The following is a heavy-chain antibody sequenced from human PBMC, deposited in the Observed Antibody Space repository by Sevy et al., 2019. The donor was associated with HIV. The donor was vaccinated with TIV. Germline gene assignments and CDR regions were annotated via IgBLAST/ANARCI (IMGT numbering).Heavy chain of an antibody. V-gene: IGHV3-21*01. CDR3: ARANLDSGGSYDAFDI. CDR2: IGISSSYI. CDR1: GFTFITYT. D-gene: IGHD3-22*01. J-gene: IGHJ3*02. Sequence: GGSLRLSCAASGFTFITYTMNWVRQAPGKGLEWVSSIGISSSYIYYADSVKGRFTISRDNAKNSLYLQMNSLRAEDMAVYYCARANLDSGGSYDAFDIWGQGTMVTVSS.